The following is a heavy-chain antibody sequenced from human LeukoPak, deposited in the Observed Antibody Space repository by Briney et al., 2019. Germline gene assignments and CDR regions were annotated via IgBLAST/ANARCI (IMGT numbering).Heavy chain of an antibody. J-gene: IGHJ4*02. CDR2: IYSGTI. V-gene: IGHV3-53*01. CDR3: ARASVDTAMVDY. Sequence: GGSLRLSCTVSGFTVSSNSMSWVRQAPGKGLEWVSFIYSGTIHYSDSVKGRFTISRDNSKNTLYLQMNSLRAEDTAVYYCARASVDTAMVDYWGQGTLVTVSS. CDR1: GFTVSSNS. D-gene: IGHD5-18*01.